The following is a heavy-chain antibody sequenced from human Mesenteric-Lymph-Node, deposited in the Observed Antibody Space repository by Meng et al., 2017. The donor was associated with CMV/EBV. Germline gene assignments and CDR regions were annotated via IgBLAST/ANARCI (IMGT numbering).Heavy chain of an antibody. CDR2: IYYTGST. CDR3: ARGVIQPYYFDY. D-gene: IGHD5-18*01. J-gene: IGHJ4*02. Sequence: GSLRLSCSVSGGSITNYYWSWVRQPPGKGLEWIGHIYYTGSTVYNPSLKSRVTISSDTSKNQFSLRLTSVTAADTAVYYCARGVIQPYYFDYWGQGTLVTVSS. CDR1: GGSITNYY. V-gene: IGHV4-59*12.